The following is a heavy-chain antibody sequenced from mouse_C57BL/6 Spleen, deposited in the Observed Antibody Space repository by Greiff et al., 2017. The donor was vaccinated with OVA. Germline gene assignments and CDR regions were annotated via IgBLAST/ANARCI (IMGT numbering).Heavy chain of an antibody. J-gene: IGHJ2*01. CDR1: GYTFTSYD. CDR3: ARSGHYYGSSYVRGYFDY. CDR2: IYPRDGST. V-gene: IGHV1-85*01. D-gene: IGHD1-1*01. Sequence: VKVVESGPELVKPGASVKLSCKASGYTFTSYDINWVKQRPGQGLEWIGWIYPRDGSTKYNEKFKGKATLTVDTSSSTAYMELHSLTSEDSAVYFCARSGHYYGSSYVRGYFDYWGQGTTLTVSS.